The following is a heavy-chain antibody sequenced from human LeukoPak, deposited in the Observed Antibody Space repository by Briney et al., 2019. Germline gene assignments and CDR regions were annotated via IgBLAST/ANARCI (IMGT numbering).Heavy chain of an antibody. Sequence: GGSLRLSCAASGFTFSSYAMSWVRQAPGKGLEWVSAISSSGGSTYYADSVKGRFTISRDNSKNTLYLQMNSLRAEDTAVYYCARGYGPPVGATIDPFDYWGQGTLVTVSS. V-gene: IGHV3-23*01. CDR2: ISSSGGST. D-gene: IGHD1-26*01. CDR1: GFTFSSYA. J-gene: IGHJ4*02. CDR3: ARGYGPPVGATIDPFDY.